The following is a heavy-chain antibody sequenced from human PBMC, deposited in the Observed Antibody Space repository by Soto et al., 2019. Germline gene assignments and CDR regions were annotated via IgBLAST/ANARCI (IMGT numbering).Heavy chain of an antibody. D-gene: IGHD3-3*01. Sequence: PGGSLRLSCAASGFTVSINYMSWVRQAPGKGQEWVSVIYSGGSTYYADSVRGRFIISRDNSKNTLYLQMNSLRAEDTAVYYCARPRYYDFWSGYHHYYGMDVWGQGTTVTVSS. CDR2: IYSGGST. V-gene: IGHV3-66*01. J-gene: IGHJ6*02. CDR3: ARPRYYDFWSGYHHYYGMDV. CDR1: GFTVSINY.